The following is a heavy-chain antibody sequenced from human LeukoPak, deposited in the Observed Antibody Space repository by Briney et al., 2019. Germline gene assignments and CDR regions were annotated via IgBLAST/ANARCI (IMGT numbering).Heavy chain of an antibody. V-gene: IGHV4-59*01. Sequence: SETLSLTCAVYGGSFSGYYWSWIRQPPGKGLEWIGYIYYSGSTNYNPSLKSRVTISVDTSKNQFSLKLSSVTAADTAVYYCAREGSIAVAGTVWGQGTLVTVSS. J-gene: IGHJ4*02. CDR1: GGSFSGYY. CDR2: IYYSGST. D-gene: IGHD6-19*01. CDR3: AREGSIAVAGTV.